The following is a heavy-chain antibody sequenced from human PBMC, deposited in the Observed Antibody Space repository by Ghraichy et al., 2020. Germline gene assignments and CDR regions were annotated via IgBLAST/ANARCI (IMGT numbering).Heavy chain of an antibody. CDR3: ARSGEVTEQYFDS. V-gene: IGHV3-33*01. CDR2: AWSDGGNE. D-gene: IGHD3-16*01. J-gene: IGHJ4*02. CDR1: GFTFSHYG. Sequence: GGSLRLSCEASGFTFSHYGIHWVRQGPGKGLEWVAVAWSDGGNEFYTDSVRGRFTISRDNSRNTVFLQMNSLTVADTAVYYCARSGEVTEQYFDSWGQGTLVAVSS.